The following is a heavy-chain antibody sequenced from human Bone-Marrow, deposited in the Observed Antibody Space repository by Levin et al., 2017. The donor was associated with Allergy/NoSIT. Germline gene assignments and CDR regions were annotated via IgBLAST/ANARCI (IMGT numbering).Heavy chain of an antibody. V-gene: IGHV1-46*01. CDR3: ARARWRWLPQGWFDP. Sequence: ASVKVSCKASGYTFTSYYMHWVRQAPGQGLEWMGIINPSGGSTSYAQKFQGRVTMTRDTSTSTVYMELSSLRSEDTAVYYCARARWRWLPQGWFDPWGQGTLVTVSS. J-gene: IGHJ5*02. CDR1: GYTFTSYY. D-gene: IGHD2-15*01. CDR2: INPSGGST.